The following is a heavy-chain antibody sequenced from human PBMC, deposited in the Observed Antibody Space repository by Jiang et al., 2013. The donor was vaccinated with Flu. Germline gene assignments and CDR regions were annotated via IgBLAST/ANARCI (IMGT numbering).Heavy chain of an antibody. V-gene: IGHV3-23*01. CDR2: LSGSGTSA. CDR3: AKAGVTGTYYYFDS. J-gene: IGHJ4*02. D-gene: IGHD1-26*01. Sequence: GLEWVSGLSGSGTSAYYADSVKGRFIISRDNSKNTLYLQMNSLRAEDTALYYCAKAGVTGTYYYFDSWGQGTLGHRLL.